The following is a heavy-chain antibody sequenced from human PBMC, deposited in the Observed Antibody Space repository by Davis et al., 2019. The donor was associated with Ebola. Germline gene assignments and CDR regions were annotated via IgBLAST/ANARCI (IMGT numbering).Heavy chain of an antibody. CDR2: VYYNGDT. J-gene: IGHJ4*02. Sequence: MPSETLSLTCAVSGVSINSGGHSWSWIRRSPGKGLEWMCYVYYNGDTYYNPSLRSRITLSLDTSRNHFSLNLNSVTAADTAVYYCVGAYVSSSRTEDYWGQGTLVTVSS. D-gene: IGHD6-6*01. V-gene: IGHV4-30-4*07. CDR1: GVSINSGGHS. CDR3: VGAYVSSSRTEDY.